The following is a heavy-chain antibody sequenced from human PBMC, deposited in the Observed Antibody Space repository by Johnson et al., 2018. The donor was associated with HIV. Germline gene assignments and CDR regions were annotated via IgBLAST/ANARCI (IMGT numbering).Heavy chain of an antibody. V-gene: IGHV3-20*04. J-gene: IGHJ3*02. D-gene: IGHD1-26*01. Sequence: MQLVESGGGSVQPGGSLRLSCATSGFTFYDNGMSWVRQAPGKGLEWVSGIDWNGGRTGYADSVKGRFTIARDNAKNSLYLQMNSLTPEDTGVYYCAKERRAPRAFDIWGQGTMVTVSS. CDR2: IDWNGGRT. CDR1: GFTFYDNG. CDR3: AKERRAPRAFDI.